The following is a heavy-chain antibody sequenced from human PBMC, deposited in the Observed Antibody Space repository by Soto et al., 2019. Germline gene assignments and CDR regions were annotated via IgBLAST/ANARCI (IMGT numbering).Heavy chain of an antibody. CDR2: INDSGST. D-gene: IGHD3-10*01. J-gene: IGHJ6*02. V-gene: IGHV4-39*07. CDR1: GGSISSGGYY. Sequence: PSETLSLTCTVSGGSISSGGYYWTWIRQSPGKGLEWIGEINDSGSTKYNPSLKSRVTISVDRSKSQFSLNLSSVTAADTAIYFCARVPVRKYYRAGSYQNYYFGMDVWGQGTTVTVSS. CDR3: ARVPVRKYYRAGSYQNYYFGMDV.